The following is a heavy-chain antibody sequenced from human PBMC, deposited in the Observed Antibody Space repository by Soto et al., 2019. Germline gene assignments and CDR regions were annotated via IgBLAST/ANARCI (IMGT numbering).Heavy chain of an antibody. D-gene: IGHD3-10*01. CDR2: ITPNSGSI. Sequence: PGKGLEWVSTITPNSGSIALANYVRGRFTISGDNSKNTLYLQMTSLRAEDSAVYYCARGSKESYPGSRIFDFWGRGTLVTVSS. V-gene: IGHV3-23*01. CDR3: ARGSKESYPGSRIFDF. J-gene: IGHJ4*02.